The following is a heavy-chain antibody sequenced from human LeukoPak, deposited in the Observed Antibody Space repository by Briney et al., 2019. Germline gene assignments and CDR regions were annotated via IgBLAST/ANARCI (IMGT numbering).Heavy chain of an antibody. CDR3: ATLWSSSWYPY. V-gene: IGHV1-8*01. D-gene: IGHD6-13*01. CDR1: GYAFTSYD. Sequence: ASVKVSCKASGYAFTSYDINWVRQATGQGLEWMGWMNPNSGSTGYAQKFQGRVTMTRNTSISTAYMELSSLRSEDTAVYYCATLWSSSWYPYWGQGTLVTVSS. CDR2: MNPNSGST. J-gene: IGHJ4*02.